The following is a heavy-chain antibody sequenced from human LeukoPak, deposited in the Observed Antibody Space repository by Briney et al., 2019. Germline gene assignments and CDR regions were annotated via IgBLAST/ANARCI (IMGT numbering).Heavy chain of an antibody. D-gene: IGHD3-10*01. J-gene: IGHJ6*03. V-gene: IGHV1-69*05. CDR3: ARLITMVRGAMDV. CDR1: GGTFSSYA. CDR2: IIPNFGTA. Sequence: SVKVSCKASGGTFSSYAISWVRQAPGQGLEWMGGIIPNFGTANYAQKFRGRVTITTDESTSTAYMELSSLRSEDTAVYYCARLITMVRGAMDVWGKGTTVTVSS.